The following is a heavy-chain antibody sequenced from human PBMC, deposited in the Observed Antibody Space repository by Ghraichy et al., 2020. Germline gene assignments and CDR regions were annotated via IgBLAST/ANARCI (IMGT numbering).Heavy chain of an antibody. J-gene: IGHJ5*02. CDR1: GFSLSTSGMC. Sequence: SGPTLVKPTQTLTLTCTFSGFSLSTSGMCVSWIRQPPGKALEWLALIDWDDDKYYSTSLRTRLTLSKDTSKNQVVLTMTNMDPVDTATYYCARAMSYCSGGSCYNDRWFDPWGQGTLVTVSS. CDR2: IDWDDDK. V-gene: IGHV2-70*01. CDR3: ARAMSYCSGGSCYNDRWFDP. D-gene: IGHD2-15*01.